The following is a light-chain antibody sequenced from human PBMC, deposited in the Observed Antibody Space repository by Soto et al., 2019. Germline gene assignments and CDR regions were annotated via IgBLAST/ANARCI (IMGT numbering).Light chain of an antibody. CDR2: AAS. CDR1: QGIRND. J-gene: IGKJ4*01. Sequence: AIQMTQSPSSLSASVGDRVTITCRASQGIRNDLGWYQQKPGKAPKLMIYAASSLQSRVPSRFSRSGSGPDFTLTICSLQPEDFAHYYCLQDYNYPLTFGGGTQVEIK. V-gene: IGKV1-6*01. CDR3: LQDYNYPLT.